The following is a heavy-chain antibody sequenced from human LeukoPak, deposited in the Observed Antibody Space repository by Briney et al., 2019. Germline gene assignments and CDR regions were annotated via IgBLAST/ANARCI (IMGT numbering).Heavy chain of an antibody. CDR2: IHFSGST. Sequence: TSETLSLTCTVSDASISGYYWSWIRQPPGKGLEWIGSIHFSGSTNYNPSLRSRVTISVDTSKNQLSPKLSSVTAADTAVYYCARDLGGIYFDYWGQGTLVTVSS. V-gene: IGHV4-59*01. CDR1: DASISGYY. D-gene: IGHD1-26*01. J-gene: IGHJ4*02. CDR3: ARDLGGIYFDY.